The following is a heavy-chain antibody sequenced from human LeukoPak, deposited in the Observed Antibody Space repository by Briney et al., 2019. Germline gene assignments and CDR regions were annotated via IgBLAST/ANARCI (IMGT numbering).Heavy chain of an antibody. J-gene: IGHJ4*02. CDR2: IYYSGST. CDR3: ARDRSDSSGYYFPND. D-gene: IGHD3-22*01. CDR1: GGSISSYY. V-gene: IGHV4-59*01. Sequence: SETLSLTCTVSGGSISSYYWSWIRQPPGKGLEWIGYIYYSGSTNYNPSLKSRVTISVDTSKNQFSLELSSVTAADTAVYYCARDRSDSSGYYFPNDWGQGTLVTVSS.